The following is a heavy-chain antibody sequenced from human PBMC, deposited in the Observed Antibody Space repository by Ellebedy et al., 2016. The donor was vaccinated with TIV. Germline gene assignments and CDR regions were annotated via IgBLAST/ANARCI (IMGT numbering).Heavy chain of an antibody. D-gene: IGHD2/OR15-2a*01. CDR1: GYSISSGYY. J-gene: IGHJ5*02. CDR2: IHHSGNT. V-gene: IGHV4-38-2*02. Sequence: MPSETLSLTCTVSGYSISSGYYWGWIRQPPGKGLEWIGSIHHSGNTDDNPSLKSRVTISVDTSKNQFSLNLKYVTAADTAVYYCVRIYPDNWLDPWGQGTLVTVSS. CDR3: VRIYPDNWLDP.